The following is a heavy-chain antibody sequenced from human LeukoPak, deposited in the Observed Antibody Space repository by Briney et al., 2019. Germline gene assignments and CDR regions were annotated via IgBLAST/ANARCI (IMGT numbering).Heavy chain of an antibody. J-gene: IGHJ4*02. CDR1: GGSISSSNW. CDR3: ARKGGYDFWSGYSPFDY. V-gene: IGHV4-4*02. Sequence: SETLSLTCAVSGGSISSSNWWSWVRQPPGQGLEWIGEIYHSGSTNYNPSLKSRVTISVDKSKNQFSLKLSSVTAADTAVYYCARKGGYDFWSGYSPFDYWGQGTLVTVSS. CDR2: IYHSGST. D-gene: IGHD3-3*01.